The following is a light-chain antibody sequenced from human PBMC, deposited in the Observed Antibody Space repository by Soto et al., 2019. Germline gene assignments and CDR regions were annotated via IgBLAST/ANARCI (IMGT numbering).Light chain of an antibody. CDR3: SSYSRTSFYV. V-gene: IGLV2-14*01. J-gene: IGLJ1*01. CDR1: SSDVGGYIY. CDR2: EVS. Sequence: QSALTQPASVSGSPGQSITISCTGTSSDVGGYIYVSWYQQHPGKAPKLMIYEVSNRPSGVSNRFSGSKSGNTASLTISGLQAEDEADYYCSSYSRTSFYVFGTGPKLTVL.